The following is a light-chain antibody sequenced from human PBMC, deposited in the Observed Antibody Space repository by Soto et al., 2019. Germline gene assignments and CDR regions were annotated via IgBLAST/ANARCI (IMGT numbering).Light chain of an antibody. CDR3: SSYTSSSTLYV. CDR1: SSDVGCYNY. Sequence: TSSDVGCYNYVSWYQQHPGKAPKLMIYDVSNRPSGVSNRFSGSKSGNTASLTISGLQAEDEADYYCSSYTSSSTLYVFGTGTKVTVL. CDR2: DVS. J-gene: IGLJ1*01. V-gene: IGLV2-14*04.